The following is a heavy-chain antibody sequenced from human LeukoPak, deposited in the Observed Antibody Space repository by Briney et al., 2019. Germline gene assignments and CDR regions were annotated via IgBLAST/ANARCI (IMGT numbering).Heavy chain of an antibody. J-gene: IGHJ6*02. CDR1: GFTFSNYG. CDR2: IWYDGSNK. Sequence: GGSLRLSCAASGFTFSNYGMHWVRQAPGKGLEWVAVIWYDGSNKYYADSVKGRFTISRDNAKNSLYLQMNSLRAEDTAVYYRARVARDVVVVAATMDVWGQGTTVTVSS. D-gene: IGHD2-15*01. V-gene: IGHV3-33*01. CDR3: ARVARDVVVVAATMDV.